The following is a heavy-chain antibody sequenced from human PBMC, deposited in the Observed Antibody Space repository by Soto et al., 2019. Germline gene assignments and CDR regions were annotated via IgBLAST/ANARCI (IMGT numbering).Heavy chain of an antibody. J-gene: IGHJ3*01. V-gene: IGHV3-7*03. CDR2: IKSDGSDK. D-gene: IGHD6-13*01. Sequence: EVQLMESGGGLVQPGGSLTLSCAASGFTFSNYWMSWVRQAPGMGLEWLANIKSDGSDKYYVDSVKGRFTISRDNTKNSLSLQLNRLRAEDTAVYYCARDRYSSSLFDFWGQGTMVTVSS. CDR3: ARDRYSSSLFDF. CDR1: GFTFSNYW.